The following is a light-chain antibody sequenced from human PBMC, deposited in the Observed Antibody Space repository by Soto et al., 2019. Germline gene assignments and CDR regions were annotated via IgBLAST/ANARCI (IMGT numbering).Light chain of an antibody. Sequence: EIVLTQSPVTLSLSPGERATLSCRASQSVSSSYLAWYQQKPGQAPRLLIYGASTRATGIPDRCSGSGSGTDFSLTISRLEPEDFAVYYCQQYDDSPSFTFGPGTKVDI. CDR3: QQYDDSPSFT. CDR2: GAS. V-gene: IGKV3-20*01. J-gene: IGKJ3*01. CDR1: QSVSSSY.